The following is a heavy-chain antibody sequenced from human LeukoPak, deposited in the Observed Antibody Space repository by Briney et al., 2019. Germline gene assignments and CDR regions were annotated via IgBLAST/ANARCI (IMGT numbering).Heavy chain of an antibody. J-gene: IGHJ1*01. CDR3: ARVNPTNSGFYTY. CDR2: IGPSSDNI. CDR1: GFTFSDYF. Sequence: GGSLRLPCAASGFTFSDYFMSCIRQAPEKGLEWLSYIGPSSDNINYADSVKGRFTVSRDNAKNSLYLQMNSLRAEDTAVYYCARVNPTNSGFYTYWGQGTLVTVSS. D-gene: IGHD3-22*01. V-gene: IGHV3-11*06.